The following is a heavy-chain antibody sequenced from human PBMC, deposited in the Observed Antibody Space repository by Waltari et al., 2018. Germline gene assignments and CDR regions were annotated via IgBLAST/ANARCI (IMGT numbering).Heavy chain of an antibody. Sequence: VAVVESGGGLMQPGGSLRLSCAGSGFSVSDNFISWVRQAPGTGLEWVSISYTVGTTYFAESVKGRFTISRDNSRNTVYLQMNSLRVEDTAVYFCARVAGTALHRYYHYYMDLWGKGTTVTVSS. D-gene: IGHD2-15*01. CDR2: SYTVGTT. CDR3: ARVAGTALHRYYHYYMDL. CDR1: GFSVSDNF. V-gene: IGHV3-53*01. J-gene: IGHJ6*03.